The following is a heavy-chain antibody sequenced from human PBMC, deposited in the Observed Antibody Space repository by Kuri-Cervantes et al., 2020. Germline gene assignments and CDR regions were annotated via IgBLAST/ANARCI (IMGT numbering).Heavy chain of an antibody. J-gene: IGHJ4*02. CDR3: TTVHKGYCSSTSCYKSSDY. Sequence: SWIRQPPGKGLEWVGRIKSKTDGGTTDYAAPVKGRFTISRDDSKNTLYLQMNSLKTEDTAVYYCTTVHKGYCSSTSCYKSSDYWGQGTLVTVSS. D-gene: IGHD2-2*02. CDR2: IKSKTDGGTT. V-gene: IGHV3-15*01.